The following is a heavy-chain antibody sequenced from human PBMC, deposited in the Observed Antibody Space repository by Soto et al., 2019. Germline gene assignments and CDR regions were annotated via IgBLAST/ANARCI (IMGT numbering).Heavy chain of an antibody. CDR3: ARDGPITGGDYYYYGMDV. D-gene: IGHD7-27*01. Sequence: PSETLSLTCTVSGGSISSYYWSWIRQPPGKGLEWIGYIYYSGSTNYNPSLKSRVSISVDTSKNQFSLKLSSVTAADTAVYYRARDGPITGGDYYYYGMDVWGQGTTVTVSS. V-gene: IGHV4-59*01. J-gene: IGHJ6*02. CDR2: IYYSGST. CDR1: GGSISSYY.